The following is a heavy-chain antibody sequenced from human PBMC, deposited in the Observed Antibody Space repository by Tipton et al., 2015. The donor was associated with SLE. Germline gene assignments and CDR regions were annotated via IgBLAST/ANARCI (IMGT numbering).Heavy chain of an antibody. J-gene: IGHJ6*02. CDR3: ARGGCSGGSGGSCYPYYYGMDV. D-gene: IGHD2-15*01. V-gene: IGHV4-34*01. CDR2: ISHTGST. CDR1: GGSISAYY. Sequence: TLSLTCAVYGGSISAYYWSWIRQPPGKGLEWIGEISHTGSTNFNPSLKSRVTMSVDTSKNQFSLKLSSVTAADTAVYYCARGGCSGGSGGSCYPYYYGMDVWGQGTTVTVSS.